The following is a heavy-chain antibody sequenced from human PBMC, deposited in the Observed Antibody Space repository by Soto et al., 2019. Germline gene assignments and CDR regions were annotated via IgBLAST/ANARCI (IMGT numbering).Heavy chain of an antibody. CDR1: GFTFSDYY. CDR3: TTDPLQFSHGFDP. J-gene: IGHJ5*02. Sequence: GXSLILSCAASGFTFSDYYIHCIRRAPLKGLEWISYISGNGEIIQYAASARGRFTISRDNAENSVYLEMDRLRAEDTAVYYCTTDPLQFSHGFDPWGQGTLVTVSS. D-gene: IGHD4-4*01. V-gene: IGHV3-11*01. CDR2: ISGNGEII.